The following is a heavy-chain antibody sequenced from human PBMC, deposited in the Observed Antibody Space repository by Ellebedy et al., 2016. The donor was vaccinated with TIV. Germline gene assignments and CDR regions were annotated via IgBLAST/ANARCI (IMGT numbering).Heavy chain of an antibody. CDR3: AKDTDSGYDHYGMDV. V-gene: IGHV3-21*01. D-gene: IGHD5-12*01. CDR2: ISSSSSYI. Sequence: GGSLRLXXTASGFTFGDYAMSWFRQAPGKGLEWVSSISSSSSYIYYADSVKGRFTISRDNAKNTLYLQMNSLRAEDTAVYYCAKDTDSGYDHYGMDVWGQGTTVTVSS. CDR1: GFTFGDYA. J-gene: IGHJ6*02.